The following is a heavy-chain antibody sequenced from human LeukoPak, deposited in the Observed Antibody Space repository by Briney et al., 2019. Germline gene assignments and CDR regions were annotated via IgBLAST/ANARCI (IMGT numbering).Heavy chain of an antibody. D-gene: IGHD1-26*01. Sequence: GGSLRLSCAASGFTFSSYWMSWVRQAPGEGLEWVANIKQDGSEKYYVDSVKGRFTISRDNAKNSLYLQMNSLRAEDTAVYYCARSPGSWYYYYYGMDVWGQGTTVTVSS. CDR2: IKQDGSEK. CDR1: GFTFSSYW. V-gene: IGHV3-7*01. CDR3: ARSPGSWYYYYYGMDV. J-gene: IGHJ6*02.